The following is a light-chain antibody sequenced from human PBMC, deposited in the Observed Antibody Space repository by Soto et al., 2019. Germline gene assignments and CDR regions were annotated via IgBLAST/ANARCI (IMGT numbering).Light chain of an antibody. CDR1: PSISSW. Sequence: DIQMTQSPSTLSASVGDRVTITCRASPSISSWLAWYQQKPGKAPKLLIYKASSLESGVPSRFSASGSGTEFTLTISSLQPEDFATYYCQQYSSYPWTFGQGTKVEIK. V-gene: IGKV1-5*03. J-gene: IGKJ1*01. CDR2: KAS. CDR3: QQYSSYPWT.